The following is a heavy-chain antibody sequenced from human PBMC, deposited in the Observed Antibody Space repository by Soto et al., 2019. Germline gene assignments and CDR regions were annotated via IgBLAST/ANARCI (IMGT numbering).Heavy chain of an antibody. Sequence: ITLKESGPTLVKPTQTLTLTCTFSGFSLSTTGEAVGWIRQPPGKALEWLGLIFWDDDKRYSPSLKGSLTITKDTSKNQVLLTMSNVDPVDTATYYCARRRTSSDGFDLWGQGTLVTVSS. CDR1: GFSLSTTGEA. CDR2: IFWDDDK. V-gene: IGHV2-5*02. D-gene: IGHD6-13*01. CDR3: ARRRTSSDGFDL. J-gene: IGHJ3*01.